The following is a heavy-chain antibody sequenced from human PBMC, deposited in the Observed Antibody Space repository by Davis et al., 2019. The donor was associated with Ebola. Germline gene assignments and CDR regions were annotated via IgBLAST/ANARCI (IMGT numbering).Heavy chain of an antibody. J-gene: IGHJ4*02. CDR1: GFTFSSYA. Sequence: PGGSLRLSCAAFGFTFSSYAMTWVRQAPGKGLEWVSATTTSGTTAYYADSVKGRFTISRDNSKSTLYLQMNSLRAEDTAIYYCARGETDFDYWGQGTLVTVSS. CDR2: TTTSGTTA. V-gene: IGHV3-23*01. CDR3: ARGETDFDY.